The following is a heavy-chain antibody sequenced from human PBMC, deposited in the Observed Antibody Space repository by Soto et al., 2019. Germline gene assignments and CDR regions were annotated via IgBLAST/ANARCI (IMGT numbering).Heavy chain of an antibody. CDR2: ISYDGTNK. V-gene: IGHV3-30*18. CDR1: GFTFSTYG. CDR3: AKERYSSRSPDFDS. J-gene: IGHJ4*02. D-gene: IGHD6-13*01. Sequence: QVQLVESGGGVVQPGRSLRLSCAASGFTFSTYGMHWVRQAPGKGLEWVAVISYDGTNKYYADSVKGRFTISRDNSKNTLYMQMNSLRAEDTAVYYCAKERYSSRSPDFDSWGQGTLVTVSS.